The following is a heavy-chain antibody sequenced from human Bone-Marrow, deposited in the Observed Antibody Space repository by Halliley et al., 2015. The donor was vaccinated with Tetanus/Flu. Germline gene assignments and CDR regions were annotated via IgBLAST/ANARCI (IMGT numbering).Heavy chain of an antibody. CDR2: ISGLADHT. Sequence: SLRLSCAVSGFPFMNYAMSWVRQAPGKGLEWVSAISGLADHTYYAESVKGRFTISRDNSRNTLYLQLNGLGVEDTAVYYCAKDAEYGDHDYFGSWGQGTLVTVSS. V-gene: IGHV3-23*01. CDR3: AKDAEYGDHDYFGS. D-gene: IGHD4-17*01. J-gene: IGHJ4*02. CDR1: GFPFMNYA.